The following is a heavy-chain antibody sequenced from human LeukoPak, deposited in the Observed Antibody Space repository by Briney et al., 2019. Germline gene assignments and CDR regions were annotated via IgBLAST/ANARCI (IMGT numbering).Heavy chain of an antibody. Sequence: EGSLGLSCAASGFTFSSYGMHWVRQPPGKGLECVASISYDGSEKYFADSVKGRFTISRDNAKNSLYLQMNSLRADDTAVYYCVRGSFGGGSGNAFGIWGQGTMVTVSS. D-gene: IGHD3-10*01. V-gene: IGHV3-30*03. J-gene: IGHJ3*02. CDR2: ISYDGSEK. CDR3: VRGSFGGGSGNAFGI. CDR1: GFTFSSYG.